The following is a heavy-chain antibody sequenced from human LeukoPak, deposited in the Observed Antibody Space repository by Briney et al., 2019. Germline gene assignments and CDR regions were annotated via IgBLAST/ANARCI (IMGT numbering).Heavy chain of an antibody. CDR3: ARAEGATMLDY. CDR2: IKPDGSEK. D-gene: IGHD5-12*01. CDR1: GFAFSSYW. V-gene: IGHV3-7*03. Sequence: RGSLRLSCAASGFAFSSYWMTWVRQAPGKGLEWVANIKPDGSEKYVDSVRGRFTISRDNAKNSLYLQMNSLRAEDTAVYYCARAEGATMLDYWGQGTLVTVSS. J-gene: IGHJ4*02.